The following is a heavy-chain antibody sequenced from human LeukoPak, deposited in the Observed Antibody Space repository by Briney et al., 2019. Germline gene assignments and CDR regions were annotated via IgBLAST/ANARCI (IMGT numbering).Heavy chain of an antibody. CDR2: LSGSGGSS. V-gene: IGHV3-23*01. J-gene: IGHJ5*02. CDR3: AKGKGSRAYNYFDT. Sequence: VGSLRLSCAASGFSLSSYTMNWVPPAPGRGVRWVSSLSGSGGSSSYADSVRGRFTISRDNTNKTLYLQMDSLGGEDSAIYFCAKGKGSRAYNYFDTWGQGCVVTV. CDR1: GFSLSSYT. D-gene: IGHD6-13*01.